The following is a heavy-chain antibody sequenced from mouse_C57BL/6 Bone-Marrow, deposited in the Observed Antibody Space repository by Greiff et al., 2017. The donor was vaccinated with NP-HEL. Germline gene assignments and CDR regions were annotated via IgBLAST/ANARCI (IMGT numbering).Heavy chain of an antibody. D-gene: IGHD1-1*01. CDR3: ARVHYYGSSYGYFDV. J-gene: IGHJ1*03. V-gene: IGHV3-6*01. CDR2: ISYDGSN. CDR1: GYSITSGYY. Sequence: EVQLVESGPGLVKPSQSLSLTCSVTGYSITSGYYWNWIRQFPGNKLEWMGYISYDGSNNYNPSLKNRISITRDTSKNQFFLKLNSVTTEDTATYYCARVHYYGSSYGYFDVWGTGTTVTVSS.